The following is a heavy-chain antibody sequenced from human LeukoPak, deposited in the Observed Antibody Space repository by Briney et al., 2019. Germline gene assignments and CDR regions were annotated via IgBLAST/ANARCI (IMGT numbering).Heavy chain of an antibody. V-gene: IGHV3-7*04. CDR2: IKQDGSGR. Sequence: PGGSLRLSCAASGFTFSSYRMSWVRQAPAKGLEWGANIKQDGSGRFYVDSVKGRCTTSRDHAKNSLYLQMNSLRAEDTALYYPARAYYDSSGYSTSYYYYYMDVWGKGTPVTVSS. J-gene: IGHJ6*03. D-gene: IGHD3-22*01. CDR1: GFTFSSYR. CDR3: ARAYYDSSGYSTSYYYYYMDV.